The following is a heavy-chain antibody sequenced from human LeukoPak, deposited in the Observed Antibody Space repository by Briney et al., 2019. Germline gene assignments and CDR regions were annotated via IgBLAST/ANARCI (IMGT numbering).Heavy chain of an antibody. CDR3: TRLSHVAGAPKVSWFDP. V-gene: IGHV4-38-2*02. CDR1: AYSISIGFV. D-gene: IGHD1-26*01. J-gene: IGHJ5*02. Sequence: SETLSLTCTVSAYSISIGFVWGWIRQPPGKGLEWIASIYHSETTYYNPSLKSRVTMSVDTSKNQFSLRLSSVTAADTAVYYCTRLSHVAGAPKVSWFDPWGQGTLVTVSS. CDR2: IYHSETT.